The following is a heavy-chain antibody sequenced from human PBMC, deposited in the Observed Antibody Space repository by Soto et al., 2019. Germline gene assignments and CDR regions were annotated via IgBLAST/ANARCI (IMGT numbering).Heavy chain of an antibody. D-gene: IGHD2-8*01. CDR1: GGSFSCYC. CDR3: ARSDYCTNGVCPSRDYYYYYGMDV. CDR2: INHSGST. J-gene: IGHJ6*02. V-gene: IGHV4-34*01. Sequence: PSETLSLTCAVYGGSFSCYCWSWIRQPPGKGLEWIGEINHSGSTNYNPSLKSRVTISVDTSKNQFSLKLSSVTAADTAVYYCARSDYCTNGVCPSRDYYYYYGMDVWGQGTTVTVSS.